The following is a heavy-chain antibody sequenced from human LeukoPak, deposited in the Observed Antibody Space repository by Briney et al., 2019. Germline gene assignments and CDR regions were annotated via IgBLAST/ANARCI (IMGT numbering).Heavy chain of an antibody. CDR2: TSGSGGNT. J-gene: IGHJ4*02. D-gene: IGHD5-18*01. V-gene: IGHV3-23*01. CDR3: AKQRASYGYVFDY. Sequence: GGSLRLSCAASRFTFSSFAMSWVRQAPGKGLEWVSSTSGSGGNTYYAHSVKGRFTISRDNFKNTLFLQMNSLRAEDTATYYCAKQRASYGYVFDYWGQGTLVTVSS. CDR1: RFTFSSFA.